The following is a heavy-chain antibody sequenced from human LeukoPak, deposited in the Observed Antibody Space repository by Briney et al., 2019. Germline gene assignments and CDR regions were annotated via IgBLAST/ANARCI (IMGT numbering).Heavy chain of an antibody. Sequence: SETLSLTCTVSGGSISSSSYYWGWIRQPPGKGLEWIGSIYYSGSTYYNPSLKSRVTISVDTSKNQFSLKLSSVTAADTAVYYCARDWGRNYYDSSGYLLNYFDCWGQGTLVTVSS. CDR3: ARDWGRNYYDSSGYLLNYFDC. J-gene: IGHJ4*02. V-gene: IGHV4-39*07. CDR1: GGSISSSSYY. CDR2: IYYSGST. D-gene: IGHD3-22*01.